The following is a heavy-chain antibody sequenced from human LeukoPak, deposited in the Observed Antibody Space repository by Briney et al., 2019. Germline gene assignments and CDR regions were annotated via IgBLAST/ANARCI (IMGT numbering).Heavy chain of an antibody. D-gene: IGHD6-19*01. CDR1: GFTFSSYA. CDR3: MRDGGTAVAGTFDF. Sequence: GGSLRLSCAASGFTFSSYAMHWVRQAPGKGLEWVAVISYDGSNKYYADSVKGRFTISRDNSKNTLYLQINSLRAEDTAVYHCMRDGGTAVAGTFDFWGQGTLVTVSS. J-gene: IGHJ4*02. V-gene: IGHV3-30-3*01. CDR2: ISYDGSNK.